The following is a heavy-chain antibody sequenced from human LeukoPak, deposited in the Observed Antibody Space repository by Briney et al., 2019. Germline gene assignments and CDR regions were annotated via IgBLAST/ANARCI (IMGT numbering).Heavy chain of an antibody. CDR2: IKQDGSEK. V-gene: IGHV3-7*01. CDR1: GFTLSSYW. CDR3: ARIGYGEYDY. J-gene: IGHJ4*02. Sequence: GGSLRLSCAASGFTLSSYWMSWVRQAPGKGLKWVANIKQDGSEKYYVDSVKGRFTISRDNAKNSLYLQMNSLRAEDTAVYYCARIGYGEYDYWGQGTLVTVSS. D-gene: IGHD4-17*01.